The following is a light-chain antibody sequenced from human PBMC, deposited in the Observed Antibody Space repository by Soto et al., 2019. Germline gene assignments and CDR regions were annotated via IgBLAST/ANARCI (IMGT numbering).Light chain of an antibody. Sequence: IQFTQSPPSLSASVGDRVTITCRASQGVSSSLAWYTQQPGKAPKLLIYAATTLPSGVPSRFSGSGSGTDFTLTINSLQPEDFETYYCQQLHSYPFTFGQGTRLEIK. J-gene: IGKJ5*01. CDR1: QGVSSS. CDR3: QQLHSYPFT. V-gene: IGKV1-9*01. CDR2: AAT.